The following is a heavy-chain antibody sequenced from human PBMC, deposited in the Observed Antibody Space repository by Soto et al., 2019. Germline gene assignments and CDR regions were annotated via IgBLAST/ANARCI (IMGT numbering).Heavy chain of an antibody. Sequence: PSETLSLTCAVYGGSFSGYYWSWIRQPPGKGLEWIGEINHSGSTNYNPSLKSRVTISVDTSKNQFSLTLSSVTAADTAVYYCASCLVSGFFSGTSCHVFYFCGQGTLVTVSA. J-gene: IGHJ4*02. CDR1: GGSFSGYY. CDR3: ASCLVSGFFSGTSCHVFYF. CDR2: INHSGST. V-gene: IGHV4-34*01. D-gene: IGHD2-2*01.